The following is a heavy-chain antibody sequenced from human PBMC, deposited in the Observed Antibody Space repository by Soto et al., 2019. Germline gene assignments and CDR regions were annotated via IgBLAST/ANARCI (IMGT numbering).Heavy chain of an antibody. D-gene: IGHD4-17*01. V-gene: IGHV1-2*04. J-gene: IGHJ6*03. CDR3: ARAGYDRISTTVTTGSWYYYMDV. CDR1: GYTFTGYY. CDR2: INPNSGGT. Sequence: QVQLVQSGAEVKKPGASVKVSCKASGYTFTGYYMHWVRQAPGQGLEWMGWINPNSGGTNYAQKFQGWVSMTRDTSISNAYMELSRLRSDDTAVYYCARAGYDRISTTVTTGSWYYYMDVWGKGTTVTVSS.